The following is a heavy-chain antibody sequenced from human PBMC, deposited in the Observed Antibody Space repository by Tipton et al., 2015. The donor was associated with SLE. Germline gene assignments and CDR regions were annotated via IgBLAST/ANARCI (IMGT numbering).Heavy chain of an antibody. V-gene: IGHV1-18*01. D-gene: IGHD3-3*01. J-gene: IGHJ6*02. Sequence: QSGAEVKKPGASVKVSCKASGYTFTSYGISWVRQAPGQGLEWMGWISAYNDNTNYAEKFQGRVTMTTDTSTTTVYMELTSLISDDTAVYYCARAMTYYDFWSGYSGTYGMDVWGQGTTVTVSS. CDR3: ARAMTYYDFWSGYSGTYGMDV. CDR1: GYTFTSYG. CDR2: ISAYNDNT.